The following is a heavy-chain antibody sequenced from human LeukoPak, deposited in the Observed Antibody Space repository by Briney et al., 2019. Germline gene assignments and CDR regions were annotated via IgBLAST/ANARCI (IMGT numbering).Heavy chain of an antibody. CDR2: IYYSGST. D-gene: IGHD3-22*01. V-gene: IGHV4-59*01. Sequence: PSETLSLTCTVSGGSLSSYSWSWIRQPPGKGLEWIGYIYYSGSTNYKPSLKSRGTISVETSKNQFSLKLRSVTAADTAVYYCARVTGYMIEDYFDYWGQGTLVTVSS. CDR1: GGSLSSYS. CDR3: ARVTGYMIEDYFDY. J-gene: IGHJ4*02.